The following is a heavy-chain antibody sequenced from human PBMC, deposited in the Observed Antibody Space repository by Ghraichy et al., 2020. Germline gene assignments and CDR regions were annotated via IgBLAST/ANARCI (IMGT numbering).Heavy chain of an antibody. CDR1: GFTFSSYA. D-gene: IGHD3-22*01. J-gene: IGHJ6*02. V-gene: IGHV3-30-3*01. Sequence: GESLRLSCAASGFTFSSYAMHWVRQAPGKGLEWVAVISYDGSNKYYADSVKGRFTISRDNSKNTLYLQMNSLRAEDTAVYYCAREPQYYYDSSGYYYVELYGMDVWGQGTTVTVSS. CDR2: ISYDGSNK. CDR3: AREPQYYYDSSGYYYVELYGMDV.